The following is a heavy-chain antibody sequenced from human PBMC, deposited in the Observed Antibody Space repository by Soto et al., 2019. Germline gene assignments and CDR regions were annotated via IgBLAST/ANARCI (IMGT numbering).Heavy chain of an antibody. Sequence: QVQLVQSGDEVKKPGASVKVSCKASGYTFSNNGISWVRQAAGQGLEWMGWISADNGNTNSAQKFQGRVTMTTDTSTSTAYMELRSLRFDYTAVYYCASGPPTDMIRGLYYGMDVWGQGTTVIVSS. J-gene: IGHJ6*02. CDR3: ASGPPTDMIRGLYYGMDV. CDR2: ISADNGNT. D-gene: IGHD3-10*01. V-gene: IGHV1-18*01. CDR1: GYTFSNNG.